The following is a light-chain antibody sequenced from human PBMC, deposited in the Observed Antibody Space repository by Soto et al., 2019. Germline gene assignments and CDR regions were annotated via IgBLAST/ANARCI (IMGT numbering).Light chain of an antibody. J-gene: IGKJ1*01. CDR1: QSINTW. CDR2: DGS. CDR3: QQYKTYSRT. Sequence: DIQMTQSPSTLSASVGDRIIITCRASQSINTWLAWYQQKPGEAPKLLIYDGSTLERGVPSRFSGSGSGTEFTLTISRLQTDDFATFYCQQYKTYSRTFGQGTKVEVK. V-gene: IGKV1-5*03.